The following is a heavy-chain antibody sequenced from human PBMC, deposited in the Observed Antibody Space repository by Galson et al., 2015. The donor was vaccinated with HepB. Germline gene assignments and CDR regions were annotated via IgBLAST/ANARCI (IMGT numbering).Heavy chain of an antibody. V-gene: IGHV4-4*02. D-gene: IGHD3-10*01. CDR3: ARAKEGRGYFDY. J-gene: IGHJ4*02. Sequence: LSLTCAVSGDSISNDRWWSWVRQPPEEGLEWIGEAYHSGGTNYRPSLKSRVTISVDKSKNQFSLKLTSVTAADTAVYYCARAKEGRGYFDYWGQGTLVTVSS. CDR1: GDSISNDRW. CDR2: AYHSGGT.